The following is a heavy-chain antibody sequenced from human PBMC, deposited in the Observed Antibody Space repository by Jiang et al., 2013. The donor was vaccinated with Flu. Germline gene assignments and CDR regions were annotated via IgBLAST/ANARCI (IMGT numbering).Heavy chain of an antibody. V-gene: IGHV4-61*01. CDR1: GDSVSSGSDY. CDR3: ARLRVRSPYYFDY. J-gene: IGHJ4*02. CDR2: ITYIGST. Sequence: GSGLVKPSETLSLTCTVSGDSVSSGSDYWSWIRQPPGKGLEWIGYITYIGSTIYNPSLKSRVTISVDTSKNQFSLKLNSVTAADTAVYYCARLRVRSPYYFDYWGQGTLVTVAS.